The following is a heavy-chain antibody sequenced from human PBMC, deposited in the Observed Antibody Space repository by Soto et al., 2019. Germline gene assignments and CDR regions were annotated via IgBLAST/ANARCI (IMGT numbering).Heavy chain of an antibody. J-gene: IGHJ4*02. V-gene: IGHV4-61*01. CDR2: IYYSGST. CDR1: GGSVSSGSYY. Sequence: SETLSLTCTVSGGSVSSGSYYWSWIRQPPGKGLEWIGYIYYSGSTNYNPSLKSRVTISVDTSKNQFSLKLSSVTAADTAVYYCARVSGGSYFDYWGQGTLVTVSS. CDR3: ARVSGGSYFDY. D-gene: IGHD1-26*01.